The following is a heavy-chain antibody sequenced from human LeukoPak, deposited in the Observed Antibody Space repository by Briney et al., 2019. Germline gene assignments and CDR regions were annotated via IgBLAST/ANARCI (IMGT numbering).Heavy chain of an antibody. J-gene: IGHJ6*02. D-gene: IGHD2-2*01. Sequence: SVKVSCKASGYTFTGYYMHWVRQAPGQGLEWMGWINPNSGGTNYAQKFQGRVTMTRDTSISTAYMELSRLRSDDTAVYYCAREYCSSTCCYLYYYYGMDVWGQGTTVTVSS. V-gene: IGHV1-2*02. CDR3: AREYCSSTCCYLYYYYGMDV. CDR1: GYTFTGYY. CDR2: INPNSGGT.